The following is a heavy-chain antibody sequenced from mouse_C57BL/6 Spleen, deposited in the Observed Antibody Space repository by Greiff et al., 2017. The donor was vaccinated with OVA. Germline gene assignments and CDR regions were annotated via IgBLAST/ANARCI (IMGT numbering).Heavy chain of an antibody. CDR1: GYSFTDYN. J-gene: IGHJ1*03. V-gene: IGHV1-39*01. CDR3: ASSDGSSPRGYFDD. D-gene: IGHD1-1*01. CDR2: INPNYGTT. Sequence: VQLNQSGPELVKPGASVKISCTASGYSFTDYNMHWVKQSNGKSLEWIGVINPNYGTTSYNQKFKGKATLTVDQSSSTAYMQLNSLTSEDSAVYDCASSDGSSPRGYFDDWGTGTTVTVSS.